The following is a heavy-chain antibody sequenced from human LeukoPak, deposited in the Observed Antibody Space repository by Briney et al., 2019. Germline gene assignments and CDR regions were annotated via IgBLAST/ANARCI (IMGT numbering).Heavy chain of an antibody. CDR3: ARDYYDSSGYYDG. J-gene: IGHJ4*02. Sequence: ASVKVSCKASGYTFTGYYMHWVRQAPGQGLEWMGRINPNSGGTNYAQKFQGRATMTRDTSISTAYMELSRLRSDDTAVYYCARDYYDSSGYYDGWGQGTLVTVSS. CDR2: INPNSGGT. D-gene: IGHD3-22*01. CDR1: GYTFTGYY. V-gene: IGHV1-2*06.